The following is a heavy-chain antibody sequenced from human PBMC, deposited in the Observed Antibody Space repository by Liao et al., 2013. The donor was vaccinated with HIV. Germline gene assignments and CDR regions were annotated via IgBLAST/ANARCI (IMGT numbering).Heavy chain of an antibody. V-gene: IGHV4-61*02. CDR2: IYTSGSS. D-gene: IGHD6-6*01. CDR1: GGSISSGSYY. J-gene: IGHJ1*01. Sequence: QLQLQESGPGLVKPSETLSLTCTISGGSISSGSYYWTWIRQPAGKGLEWIGRIYTSGSSNYNPSLKSRVTISVDTSKNQFSLKLSSVTAADTAVYYCGIAARPILVQHWGQGTLVTVSS. CDR3: GIAARPILVQH.